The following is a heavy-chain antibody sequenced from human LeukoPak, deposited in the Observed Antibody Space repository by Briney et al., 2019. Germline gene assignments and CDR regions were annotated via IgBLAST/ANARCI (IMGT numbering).Heavy chain of an antibody. CDR1: GFTFSDYW. J-gene: IGHJ4*02. Sequence: GGSLRLSCVVSGFTFSDYWMSWLRQAPGKGLEWVANIKQDGSEKDYVDALKGRFTISRDNAKNSLYLQMNSLRAEDTAVYYCARWLELMSTFDWWGQGTLVTVSS. CDR3: ARWLELMSTFDW. D-gene: IGHD5-24*01. CDR2: IKQDGSEK. V-gene: IGHV3-7*01.